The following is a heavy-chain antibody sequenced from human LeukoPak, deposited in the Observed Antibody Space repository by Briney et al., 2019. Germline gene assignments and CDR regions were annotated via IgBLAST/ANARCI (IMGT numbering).Heavy chain of an antibody. D-gene: IGHD5-18*01. CDR2: INPNGGTT. V-gene: IGHV1-46*01. J-gene: IGHJ4*02. Sequence: EASVKVSCKASGYSFINYYMHWVRQAPGQGLEWMGKINPNGGTTTYSQKFQGRVTMTRDTSTTTVYMELSSLRSEDTAIYYCARVPGSYGTLDYWGQGTLVTVSS. CDR3: ARVPGSYGTLDY. CDR1: GYSFINYY.